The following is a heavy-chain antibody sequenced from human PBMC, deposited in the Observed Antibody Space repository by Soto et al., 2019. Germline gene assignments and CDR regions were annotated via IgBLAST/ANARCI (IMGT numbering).Heavy chain of an antibody. Sequence: SVRVSCKASGGTFSSYAISWVRQAPGQGLEWMGGIIPIFGTANYAQKFQGRVTITADESTSTAYMELSSLRSEDTAVYYCARVLDVVVPAAALAFDIWGQGTMVTVSS. D-gene: IGHD2-2*01. CDR2: IIPIFGTA. CDR1: GGTFSSYA. CDR3: ARVLDVVVPAAALAFDI. J-gene: IGHJ3*02. V-gene: IGHV1-69*13.